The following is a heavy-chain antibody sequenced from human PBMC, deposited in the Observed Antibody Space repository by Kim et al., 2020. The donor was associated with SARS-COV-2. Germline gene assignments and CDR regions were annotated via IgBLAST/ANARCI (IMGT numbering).Heavy chain of an antibody. J-gene: IGHJ3*02. D-gene: IGHD6-19*01. Sequence: ASVKVSCKASGYTFTSYYMHWVRQAPGQGLEWMGIINPSGGSTSYAQKFQGRVTMTRDTSTSTVYMELSSLRSEDTAVYYCASSRRCIAVAGYDAFDIWGQGTMVTVSS. CDR2: INPSGGST. CDR1: GYTFTSYY. V-gene: IGHV1-46*01. CDR3: ASSRRCIAVAGYDAFDI.